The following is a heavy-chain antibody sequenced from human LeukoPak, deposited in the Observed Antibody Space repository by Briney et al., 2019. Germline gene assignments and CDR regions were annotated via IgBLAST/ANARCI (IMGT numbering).Heavy chain of an antibody. Sequence: GGSLRLSCAVSGFTFSNYWMSWVRQAPAKGLEWVAYINQDGSERYYVASMEGRFTISRDNAEKSLFLLMNNLRVEDTALYYCARHGSYPDAVDFWGQGTLVTVTS. CDR1: GFTFSNYW. CDR2: INQDGSER. D-gene: IGHD1-26*01. CDR3: ARHGSYPDAVDF. V-gene: IGHV3-7*01. J-gene: IGHJ3*01.